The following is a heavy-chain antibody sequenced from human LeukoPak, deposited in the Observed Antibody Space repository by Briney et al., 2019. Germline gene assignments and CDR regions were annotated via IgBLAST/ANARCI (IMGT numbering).Heavy chain of an antibody. J-gene: IGHJ4*02. CDR2: ISGSGSTI. CDR3: ARKGAYYYDSSGYYYDY. D-gene: IGHD3-22*01. CDR1: GFTFSSYE. Sequence: GGSLTLFCAACGFTFSSYEKNGVRQAPGKGLEWVSYISGSGSTIYYADSVKGRFTITRENAKNSLYLQMNSLRAEDTAVYYCARKGAYYYDSSGYYYDYWGQGTLVTVSS. V-gene: IGHV3-48*03.